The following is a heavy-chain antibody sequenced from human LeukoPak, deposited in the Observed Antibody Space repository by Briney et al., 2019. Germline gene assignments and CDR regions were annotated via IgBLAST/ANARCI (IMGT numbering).Heavy chain of an antibody. CDR1: GFTFDDYA. Sequence: GGSLRLSCAASGFTFDDYAMHWVRQAPGKGLEWVSLISGDGGSTYYADSVKGRFTISRDNSKNSLYLQMNSLRTEDTALYYCAKDIYGGKHHRRPEAPDYWGQGTRVTVSS. D-gene: IGHD3-16*01. CDR3: AKDIYGGKHHRRPEAPDY. J-gene: IGHJ4*02. CDR2: ISGDGGST. V-gene: IGHV3-43*02.